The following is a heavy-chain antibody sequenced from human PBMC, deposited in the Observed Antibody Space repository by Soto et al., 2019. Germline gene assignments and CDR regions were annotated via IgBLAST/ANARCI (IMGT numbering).Heavy chain of an antibody. V-gene: IGHV3-30-3*01. D-gene: IGHD1-26*01. Sequence: QVQLVESGGGVVQPGRSLRLSCAASGFTFSSYDMHWVRQAPGKGLEWVAVISYDGSNKYYADSVKGRFTISRDNSKNTLYLQMNSLRAEDTAVYYCARVARGVGATTVHFVYWGQGTLVTVSS. J-gene: IGHJ4*02. CDR2: ISYDGSNK. CDR1: GFTFSSYD. CDR3: ARVARGVGATTVHFVY.